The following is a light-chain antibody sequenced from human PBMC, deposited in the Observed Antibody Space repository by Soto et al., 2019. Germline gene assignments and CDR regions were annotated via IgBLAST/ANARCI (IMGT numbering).Light chain of an antibody. CDR1: SSDVGGYNY. V-gene: IGLV2-14*01. J-gene: IGLJ1*01. Sequence: QSALTQPASVSGSPGQSITISCTGTSSDVGGYNYVSWYQQHPGKAPKLMIYKVSNRPSGVSNRFSGSKSGNTASLTISGLQAEDEADYYCSSYTRSSTLVFGTGTKVTVL. CDR3: SSYTRSSTLV. CDR2: KVS.